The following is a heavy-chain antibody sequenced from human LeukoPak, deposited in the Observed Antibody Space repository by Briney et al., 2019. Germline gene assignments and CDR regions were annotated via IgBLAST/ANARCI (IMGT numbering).Heavy chain of an antibody. V-gene: IGHV1-46*01. CDR1: GYTFTTYS. J-gene: IGHJ3*02. D-gene: IGHD3-22*01. CDR2: INPSGGST. Sequence: ASVKVSCKATGYTFTTYSLYWVRQAPGQGLEWMGIINPSGGSTYYAQKFQDRVTMTRDTSTSTIYMELSSLRSEDTAVYYCTRGSDYYDGGTSSVGDTFGIWGQGTLVTVSS. CDR3: TRGSDYYDGGTSSVGDTFGI.